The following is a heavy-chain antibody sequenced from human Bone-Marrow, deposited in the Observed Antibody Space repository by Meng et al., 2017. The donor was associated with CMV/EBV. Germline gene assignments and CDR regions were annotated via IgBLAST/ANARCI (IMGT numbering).Heavy chain of an antibody. J-gene: IGHJ4*02. V-gene: IGHV3-30*09. CDR3: AREGASSGYFGYFDY. CDR2: VSNDGSNK. CDR1: RFTFRGYV. D-gene: IGHD3-22*01. Sequence: GESLKISCVGSRFTFRGYVMHWVRQAPGKGLEWVAGVSNDGSNKHIADSVKGRIAISRDNSKNTLYLQMESLRTEDTAVYYCAREGASSGYFGYFDYWGQGTLVAVSS.